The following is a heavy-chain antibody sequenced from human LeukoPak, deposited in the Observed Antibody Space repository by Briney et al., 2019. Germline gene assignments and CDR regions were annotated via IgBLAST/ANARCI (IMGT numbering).Heavy chain of an antibody. CDR3: VRDGYKE. J-gene: IGHJ4*02. V-gene: IGHV3-53*01. Sequence: GGSLRLSCAASGFTFSSYGMSWVRQAPGKGLEWVSVIYTDGNTYYADSVKGRFTISRDNSKNTLYLQMNSLRAEDTAVYYCVRDGYKEWGQGTLVTVSS. CDR2: IYTDGNT. CDR1: GFTFSSYG. D-gene: IGHD5-24*01.